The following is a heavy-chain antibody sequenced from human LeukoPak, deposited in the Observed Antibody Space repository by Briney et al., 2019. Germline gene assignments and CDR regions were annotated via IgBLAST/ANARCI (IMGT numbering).Heavy chain of an antibody. CDR1: GFPFSEYS. D-gene: IGHD1-1*01. J-gene: IGHJ4*02. Sequence: GGSLRLSCAASGFPFSEYSMNWVRQAPGKGLEWISYIGISSGNTKYADSVKGRFTVSGDNARNSLYLQMNSLRVEDTAVYYCARDHNYASDNWGQGTLVTVSS. CDR2: IGISSGNT. CDR3: ARDHNYASDN. V-gene: IGHV3-11*06.